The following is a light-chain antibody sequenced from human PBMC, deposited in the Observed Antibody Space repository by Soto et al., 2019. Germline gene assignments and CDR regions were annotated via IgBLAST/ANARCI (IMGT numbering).Light chain of an antibody. J-gene: IGKJ4*01. V-gene: IGKV1-9*01. CDR2: GAS. Sequence: DIQLTQSPSFLSASVGDRVSTTCRASEDISSYLAWYQRKPGKAPKVLIYGASTLQSGVPSSFSGSGSGTEFTLTISSLQPEDFASYYCQQVKRSPLTFGGGTKVEIK. CDR3: QQVKRSPLT. CDR1: EDISSY.